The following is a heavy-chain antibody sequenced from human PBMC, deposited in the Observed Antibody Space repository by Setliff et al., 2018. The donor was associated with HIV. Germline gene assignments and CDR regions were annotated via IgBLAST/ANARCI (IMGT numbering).Heavy chain of an antibody. J-gene: IGHJ4*02. V-gene: IGHV3-53*01. CDR2: IHSGGDT. CDR3: TKTPLY. Sequence: GGSLRLSCAASGLLVSSNYINWVRQAPGKGLEWVSIIHSGGDTHYADSVQGRLTVSRDISKNTVFLQMNSLRAEDTAVYYCTKTPLYWGQGTLVTVSS. CDR1: GLLVSSNY.